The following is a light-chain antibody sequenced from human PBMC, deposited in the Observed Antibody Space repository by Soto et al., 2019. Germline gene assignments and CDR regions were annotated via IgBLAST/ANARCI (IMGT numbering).Light chain of an antibody. CDR3: SSYTSSRLVV. CDR1: SSDVGGYNY. V-gene: IGLV2-14*01. Sequence: QSALTQPASVSGSPGQSITISCTGTSSDVGGYNYVSWYQQHPGQAPKLMIYDVSNRPSGVSNRFSGSKSGNTASLTISGRQAEDEADYYCSSYTSSRLVVFGGGTQLTVL. CDR2: DVS. J-gene: IGLJ2*01.